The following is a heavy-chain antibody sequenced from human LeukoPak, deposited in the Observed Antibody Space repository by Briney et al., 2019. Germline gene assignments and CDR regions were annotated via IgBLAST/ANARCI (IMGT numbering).Heavy chain of an antibody. CDR3: AKDPGIAVAGTREYFQH. CDR2: IWYDGSIK. D-gene: IGHD6-19*01. CDR1: GFTFSSYG. J-gene: IGHJ1*01. V-gene: IGHV3-33*06. Sequence: GGSLRLSCAASGFTFSSYGMHWVRQAPGKGLEWVAVIWYDGSIKYYADSVKGRFTISRDNSKNTLYLQMNSLRAEDTAVYYCAKDPGIAVAGTREYFQHWGQGALVTVSS.